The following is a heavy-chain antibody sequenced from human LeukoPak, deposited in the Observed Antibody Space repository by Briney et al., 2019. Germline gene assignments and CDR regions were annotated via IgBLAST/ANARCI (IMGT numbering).Heavy chain of an antibody. Sequence: PGGSLRLSCAASGFTFSSYWMSWVRQAPGKGLEWVANIKQDGSEKYYVDSVKGRFTISRDNAKNSLYLQMNSLRAEDTAVYYCARDPSLYYDILTGYHPQYLGVDYWGQGTLVTVSS. J-gene: IGHJ4*02. CDR1: GFTFSSYW. CDR3: ARDPSLYYDILTGYHPQYLGVDY. V-gene: IGHV3-7*01. CDR2: IKQDGSEK. D-gene: IGHD3-9*01.